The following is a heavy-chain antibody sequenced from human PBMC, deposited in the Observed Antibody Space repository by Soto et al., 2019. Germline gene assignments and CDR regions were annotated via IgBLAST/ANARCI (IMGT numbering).Heavy chain of an antibody. CDR2: INPGSGAA. D-gene: IGHD3-3*01. Sequence: QVQLVQSGAEVKKPGASVKISCTASGYTVTTHYMHWVRQAPGRGLEWMGAINPGSGAAKYTQTFQARVTMTRDTSTNTGYMEMSALGSEDSAVFYCARGGEVGVAGSAAFDMWGQGTMVTVSS. CDR3: ARGGEVGVAGSAAFDM. J-gene: IGHJ3*02. V-gene: IGHV1-46*01. CDR1: GYTVTTHY.